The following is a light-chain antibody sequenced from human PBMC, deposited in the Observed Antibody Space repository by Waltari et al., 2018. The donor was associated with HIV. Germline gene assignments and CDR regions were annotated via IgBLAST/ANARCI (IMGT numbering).Light chain of an antibody. Sequence: EIVLPQSPGTLSLSPGDRATLSCRASQSVSSAYLAWYQQKPGQAPRLLIYGASNRATGIPDRFSGSGSGTDFTLTISRLEPEDFAVYYCQQYGSSPFTFGPGTKLDIK. J-gene: IGKJ3*01. CDR2: GAS. V-gene: IGKV3-20*01. CDR3: QQYGSSPFT. CDR1: QSVSSAY.